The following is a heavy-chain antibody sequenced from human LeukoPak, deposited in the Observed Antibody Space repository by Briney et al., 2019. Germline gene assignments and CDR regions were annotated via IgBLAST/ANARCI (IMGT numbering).Heavy chain of an antibody. CDR3: ARGHFGLAKDFDY. CDR1: GYSISRGYY. J-gene: IGHJ4*02. V-gene: IGHV4-61*01. Sequence: SETLSLTCTVSGYSISRGYYWGWIRQPPGKRLEWIGYIYYSGSTNYNTSLKSRVTISLDTSKNQFSLKLGSVTAADPAVYYCARGHFGLAKDFDYWGQGTLVTVSS. CDR2: IYYSGST. D-gene: IGHD3-10*01.